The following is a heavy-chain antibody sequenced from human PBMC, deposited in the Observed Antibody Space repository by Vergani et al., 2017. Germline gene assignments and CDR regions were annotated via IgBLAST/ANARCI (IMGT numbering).Heavy chain of an antibody. V-gene: IGHV5-10-1*01. Sequence: EVQLVQSGAEVKKPGESLRISCKGSGYSFTSYWISWVRQMPGKGLEWMGRIDPSDSYTNYSPSFQGHVTISADKSISTAYLQWSSLKASDTAMYDCARQVGVGGKGWGPYCYCGVDVWGQGTAVTVSS. CDR1: GYSFTSYW. D-gene: IGHD6-19*01. J-gene: IGHJ6*02. CDR3: ARQVGVGGKGWGPYCYCGVDV. CDR2: IDPSDSYT.